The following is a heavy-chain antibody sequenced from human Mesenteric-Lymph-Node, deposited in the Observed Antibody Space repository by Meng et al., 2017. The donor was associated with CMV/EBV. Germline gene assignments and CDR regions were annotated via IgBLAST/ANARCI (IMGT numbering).Heavy chain of an antibody. D-gene: IGHD6-19*01. CDR2: INPDSGGT. CDR3: ARDIPGSRYSSGWPLDY. V-gene: IGHV1-2*02. CDR1: GHTFTGDY. J-gene: IGHJ4*02. Sequence: ASVKVSCKASGHTFTGDYIHWVRQAPGQGLEWLGWINPDSGGTNYAQKFQGRVTMTRDTSVSTAYMELSSLRSDDTAAYYCARDIPGSRYSSGWPLDYWGQGTLVTVSS.